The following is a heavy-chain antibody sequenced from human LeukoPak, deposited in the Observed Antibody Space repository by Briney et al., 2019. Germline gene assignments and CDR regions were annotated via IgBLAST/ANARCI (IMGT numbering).Heavy chain of an antibody. CDR1: RFTFSSYS. Sequence: GGSLRLSCAASRFTFSSYSMNWVRQAPGKGLEWVSYISSASGSIYYADSVKGRFTISRDNSKNTLYLQMNSLRAEDTAVYYCAKDSPEGVTYYDFWSGYSEDCWGQGTLVTVSS. CDR3: AKDSPEGVTYYDFWSGYSEDC. V-gene: IGHV3-48*01. J-gene: IGHJ4*02. CDR2: ISSASGSI. D-gene: IGHD3-3*01.